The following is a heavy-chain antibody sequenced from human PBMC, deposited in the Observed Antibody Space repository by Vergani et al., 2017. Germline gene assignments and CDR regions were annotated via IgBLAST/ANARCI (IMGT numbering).Heavy chain of an antibody. D-gene: IGHD3-3*01. Sequence: QVQLVESGGGVVQPGRSLRLSCAASGFTFSSYGMHWVRQAPGKGLEWVAVIWYDGSNKYYADSVKGRFTNSRDNSKNTLYMQMNSLRAEDTAVYYCARDLEGGGMDVWGQGTTVTVSS. CDR3: ARDLEGGGMDV. CDR2: IWYDGSNK. J-gene: IGHJ6*02. CDR1: GFTFSSYG. V-gene: IGHV3-33*01.